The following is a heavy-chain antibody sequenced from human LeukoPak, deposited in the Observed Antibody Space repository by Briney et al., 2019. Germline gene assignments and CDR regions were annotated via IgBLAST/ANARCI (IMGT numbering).Heavy chain of an antibody. J-gene: IGHJ4*02. CDR3: AKNVNGGNWYYFDH. D-gene: IGHD1-20*01. CDR2: IGGGVST. V-gene: IGHV3-23*01. CDR1: GFTFNNYA. Sequence: PGGSLRLSCAASGFTFNNYAVGWVRQAPGKGLEWVSAIGGGVSTYYADSVKGRFTISRDNSKTTLYLQMNSLRAEDTAVYYCAKNVNGGNWYYFDHWGQGTLVTVSS.